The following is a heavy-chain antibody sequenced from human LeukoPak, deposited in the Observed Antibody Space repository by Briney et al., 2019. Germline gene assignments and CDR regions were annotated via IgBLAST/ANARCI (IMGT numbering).Heavy chain of an antibody. Sequence: SGRSLRLSCAASGFTFSSYWMSWVRQAPGKGLEWVSAISGSGGSTYYADSVKGRFTISRDNSKNTLYLQMNSLRAEDTAVYYCAKDEATAGKNYWGQGTLVTVSS. V-gene: IGHV3-23*01. D-gene: IGHD6-13*01. CDR2: ISGSGGST. CDR1: GFTFSSYW. CDR3: AKDEATAGKNY. J-gene: IGHJ4*02.